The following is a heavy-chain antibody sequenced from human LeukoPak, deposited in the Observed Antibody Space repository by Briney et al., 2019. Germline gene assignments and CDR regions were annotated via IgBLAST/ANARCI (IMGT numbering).Heavy chain of an antibody. Sequence: PGGSLRLSCTTCGFNFGDYAMSWVRQAPGKGLEWVGFIRSKLRGGTTEYAASVKGRFTISRDDSKSIAYLQMNSLKTEDTAMYYCTRDGTPETIWSGYYIDYWGQGTLVTVSS. CDR2: IRSKLRGGTT. J-gene: IGHJ4*02. D-gene: IGHD3-3*01. V-gene: IGHV3-49*04. CDR1: GFNFGDYA. CDR3: TRDGTPETIWSGYYIDY.